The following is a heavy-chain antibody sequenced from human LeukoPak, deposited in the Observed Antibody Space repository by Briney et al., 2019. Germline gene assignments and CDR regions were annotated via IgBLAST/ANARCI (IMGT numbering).Heavy chain of an antibody. V-gene: IGHV5-51*01. D-gene: IGHD3-22*01. CDR2: IYPGDSDT. CDR1: GYIFTSYW. J-gene: IGHJ5*02. Sequence: GASLQISCKGSGYIFTSYWIGGGRQLPGKGLEWMGIIYPGDSDTRYSPSFQGQVTISADKSISTAYLQWSSLKASDTAMYYCARTYYYDSSGYYSSWGQGTLVTVSS. CDR3: ARTYYYDSSGYYSS.